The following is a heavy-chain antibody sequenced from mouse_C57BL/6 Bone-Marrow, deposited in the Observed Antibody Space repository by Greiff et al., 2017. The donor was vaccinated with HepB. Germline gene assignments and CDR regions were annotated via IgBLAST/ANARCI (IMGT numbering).Heavy chain of an antibody. CDR2: IYPVSGET. V-gene: IGHV1-11*01. CDR3: GGRGAGCDGLDY. CDR1: GYTFTDHI. Sequence: QVQLQESGAELASPGASVTLSCKASGYTFTDHIMNWVKKRPGQGLEWIGKIYPVSGETNYNQKFMGKATFSVDRSSSTVYMELSSLTSEDPAVYYCGGRGAGCDGLDYWGQGTSVTVSA. J-gene: IGHJ4*01. D-gene: IGHD2-3*01.